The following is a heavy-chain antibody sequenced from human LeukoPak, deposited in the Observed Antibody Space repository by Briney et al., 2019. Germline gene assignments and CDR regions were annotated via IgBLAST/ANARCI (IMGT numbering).Heavy chain of an antibody. CDR1: GGSFSGYY. Sequence: SETLSLTCAVYGGSFSGYYWSWIRQPPGKGLEWIGEINHSGSTNYNPSLKSRVTISVDTSKNQFSLKLSSVTAADTAVYYCARLAAGLPWYYYYMDVWGKGTTVTVSS. CDR2: INHSGST. CDR3: ARLAAGLPWYYYYMDV. V-gene: IGHV4-34*01. J-gene: IGHJ6*03. D-gene: IGHD6-13*01.